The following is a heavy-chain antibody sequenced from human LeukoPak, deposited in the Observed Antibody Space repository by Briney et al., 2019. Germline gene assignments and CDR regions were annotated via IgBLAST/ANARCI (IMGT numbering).Heavy chain of an antibody. Sequence: PGGSLRLSCAASGFTFSNYWMSRVRQAPGKGLEWVANIKQDGSEKYYVDSMKGRFTISRDNAKNSLYLQMNSLRAEDTAVYYCARGPYSGSYYYVFDYWGQGTLVTVSS. D-gene: IGHD1-26*01. CDR1: GFTFSNYW. J-gene: IGHJ4*02. CDR2: IKQDGSEK. V-gene: IGHV3-7*05. CDR3: ARGPYSGSYYYVFDY.